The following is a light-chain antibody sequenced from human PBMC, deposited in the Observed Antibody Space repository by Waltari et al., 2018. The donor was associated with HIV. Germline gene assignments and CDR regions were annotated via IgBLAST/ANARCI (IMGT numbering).Light chain of an antibody. Sequence: QSALTQPASVSGSPGQSITISCTGTSTDLGGYNYVSWYQPHPGKAPKLMIYEVSTRPSGVSNRFSGSKSDNTASLTISGLQAEDEADYYCSSYTSSSTVIFGGGTKLAVL. V-gene: IGLV2-14*01. CDR2: EVS. CDR1: STDLGGYNY. CDR3: SSYTSSSTVI. J-gene: IGLJ2*01.